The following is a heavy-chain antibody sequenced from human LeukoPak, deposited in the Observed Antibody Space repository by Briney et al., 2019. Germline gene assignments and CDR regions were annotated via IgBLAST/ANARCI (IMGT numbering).Heavy chain of an antibody. J-gene: IGHJ4*02. CDR2: IYYSGST. V-gene: IGHV4-59*08. CDR1: GGSISSYY. Sequence: PSETLSLTCTVSGGSISSYYWSWIRQPPGKGLEWIGYIYYSGSTNYNPSLKSRVTISVDTSKNQFSLKLSSVTAADTAVYYCARRGYCSSTSCSGDLYYFDYWGQGTLVTVSS. CDR3: ARRGYCSSTSCSGDLYYFDY. D-gene: IGHD2-2*01.